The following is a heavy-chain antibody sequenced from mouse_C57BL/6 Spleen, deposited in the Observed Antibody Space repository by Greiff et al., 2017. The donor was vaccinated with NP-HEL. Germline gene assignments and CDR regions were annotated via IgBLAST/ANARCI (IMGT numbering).Heavy chain of an antibody. D-gene: IGHD1-1*01. V-gene: IGHV1-26*01. CDR2: INPNNGGT. CDR1: GYTFTDYY. Sequence: EVQLQQSGPELVKPGASVKISCKASGYTFTDYYMNWVKQSHGKSLEWIGDINPNNGGTSYNQKFKGKATLTVDKSSSTAYMELRSLKSEDSAVYYCARFFDYYGSEEFAYWGQGTLVTVSA. J-gene: IGHJ3*01. CDR3: ARFFDYYGSEEFAY.